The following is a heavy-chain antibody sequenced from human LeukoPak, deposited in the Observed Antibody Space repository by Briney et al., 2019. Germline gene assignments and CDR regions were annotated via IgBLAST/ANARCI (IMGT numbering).Heavy chain of an antibody. CDR2: IKQDGSEE. CDR3: ARWEGNGYYFDY. CDR1: GFTFSSFW. Sequence: PGGSLRLSCAASGFTFSSFWMSWVGQAPGKGLEWVANIKQDGSEEYYVDSVKGRFTISRDNAKNSLYLQMNSLRAEDTAVYYCARWEGNGYYFDYRGQGTLVTVSS. J-gene: IGHJ4*02. V-gene: IGHV3-7*01. D-gene: IGHD3-22*01.